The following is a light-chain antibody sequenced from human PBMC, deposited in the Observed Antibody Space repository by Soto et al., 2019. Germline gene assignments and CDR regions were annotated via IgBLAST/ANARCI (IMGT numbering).Light chain of an antibody. V-gene: IGKV2-28*01. CDR2: LGS. CDR1: QSLLHSNGYNY. CDR3: MQAVQTPPT. J-gene: IGKJ1*01. Sequence: DIVMTQSPLSLPVTPGEPASISCRSSQSLLHSNGYNYLDWYLQKPGQSPQVLIYLGSNRASGVPDRFRGSGSGTDFTLKISRVAAEDVGVYYCMQAVQTPPTFGQGTKVEIK.